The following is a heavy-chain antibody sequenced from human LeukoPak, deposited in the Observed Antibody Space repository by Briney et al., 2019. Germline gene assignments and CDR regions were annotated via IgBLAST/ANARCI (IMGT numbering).Heavy chain of an antibody. Sequence: PGGSRRLSCAASGFTFSSYWMSWVRQAPGKGLEWVANIKQDGSEKYYVDSVKGRFTISRDNAKNSLYLQMSSLRAEDTAVYYCARGGYDSSDHMGFDYWGQETLVTVSS. D-gene: IGHD3-22*01. V-gene: IGHV3-7*01. CDR2: IKQDGSEK. CDR3: ARGGYDSSDHMGFDY. CDR1: GFTFSSYW. J-gene: IGHJ4*02.